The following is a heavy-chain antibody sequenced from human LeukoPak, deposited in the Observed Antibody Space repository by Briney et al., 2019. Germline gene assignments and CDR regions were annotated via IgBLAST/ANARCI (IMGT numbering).Heavy chain of an antibody. CDR2: ISSSSSTI. V-gene: IGHV3-48*04. Sequence: GGSLRLSCAASGFTFSSYSMNWVRQAPGQGLEWVSYISSSSSTIYYADSVKGRFTISRDNAKNSLYLQMNSLRAEDTAVYYCARVFDSSGYLTYYYYVMDVWGQGTTVTVSS. CDR1: GFTFSSYS. D-gene: IGHD3-22*01. CDR3: ARVFDSSGYLTYYYYVMDV. J-gene: IGHJ6*02.